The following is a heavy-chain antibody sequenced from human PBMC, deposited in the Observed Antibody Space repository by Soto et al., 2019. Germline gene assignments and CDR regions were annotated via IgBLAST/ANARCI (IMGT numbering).Heavy chain of an antibody. J-gene: IGHJ2*01. CDR2: IIPLFGTA. D-gene: IGHD1-26*01. Sequence: QVQLVQSGAEVKKPGSSVKVSCKASGGTFCAYAISWVRQAPGQGLEWVGGIIPLFGTANYAQKFQGRVTITADEDASTAYMELSSLRSEDTATYYCARALMVGATITYWYFDIWGPGTLLTVSS. V-gene: IGHV1-69*12. CDR1: GGTFCAYA. CDR3: ARALMVGATITYWYFDI.